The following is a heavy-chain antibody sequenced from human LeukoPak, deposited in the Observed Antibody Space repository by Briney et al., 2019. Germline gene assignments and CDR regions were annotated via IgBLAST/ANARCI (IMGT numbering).Heavy chain of an antibody. V-gene: IGHV4-39*07. Sequence: SQTLSLTCTVSGGSISSGSYYWSWIRQPPGKGLEWIGSIYYSGSTYYNPSLKSRVTISVDTSKNQFSLKLSSVTAADTAVYYCARTPIVLQYGMDVWGQGTTVTVSS. CDR3: ARTPIVLQYGMDV. J-gene: IGHJ6*02. CDR1: GGSISSGSYY. CDR2: IYYSGST. D-gene: IGHD6-6*01.